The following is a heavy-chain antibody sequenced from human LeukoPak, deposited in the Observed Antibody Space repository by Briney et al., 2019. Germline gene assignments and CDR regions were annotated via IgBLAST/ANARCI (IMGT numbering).Heavy chain of an antibody. CDR3: ARGTTTFGA. CDR1: GGSISSYY. J-gene: IGHJ5*02. Sequence: SETLSLTCTVSGGSISSYYWSWIRQPPGKGLEWIGYIYSSGSTNFNPSLKSRVTMSVDTSKNQFSLKLSSVTAADTAVYYCARGTTTFGAWGQGTLVTVSS. D-gene: IGHD3-16*01. CDR2: IYSSGST. V-gene: IGHV4-59*01.